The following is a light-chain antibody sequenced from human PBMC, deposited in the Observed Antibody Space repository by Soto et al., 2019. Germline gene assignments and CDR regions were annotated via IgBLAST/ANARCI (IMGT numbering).Light chain of an antibody. CDR2: AAS. Sequence: DIQMTPSPSSLSASVGDRVTITCRASQSISSYLNWYQQKPGKAPKLLIYAASTLQSGVPSRFSGSGSGTDFTLTISCLQSEDFATYYCQQYYSYPRTFGQGT. J-gene: IGKJ1*01. V-gene: IGKV1-39*01. CDR3: QQYYSYPRT. CDR1: QSISSY.